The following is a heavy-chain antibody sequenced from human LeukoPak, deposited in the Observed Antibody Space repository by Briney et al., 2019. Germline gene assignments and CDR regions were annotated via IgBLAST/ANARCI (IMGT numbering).Heavy chain of an antibody. CDR3: ASMIVVARHDY. CDR1: GFTFSTYW. V-gene: IGHV3-7*01. Sequence: GGSLRLSCSASGFTFSTYWMSWVRQAPGKGLEWVANMRRDGNEIYYLDSVRGRFTISRDNSKNTPYLQMNSLRAEDTAVYYFASMIVVARHDYWGQGTLVTVSS. CDR2: MRRDGNEI. D-gene: IGHD3-22*01. J-gene: IGHJ4*02.